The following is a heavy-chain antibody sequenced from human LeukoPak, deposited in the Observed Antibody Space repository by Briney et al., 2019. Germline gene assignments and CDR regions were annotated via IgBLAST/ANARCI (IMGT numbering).Heavy chain of an antibody. CDR2: INPNSGDT. J-gene: IGHJ5*02. D-gene: IGHD4-17*01. V-gene: IGHV1-2*02. CDR1: GYSFTDYH. CDR3: ARGYDYGDYRWFDP. Sequence: GASVKVSCKASGYSFTDYHMHWVRQAPGQGLEWMGWINPNSGDTNYAQKFQGRVTMTRDTSISTAYMELGSLRSDDTALYYCARGYDYGDYRWFDPWGQGTLVTVSS.